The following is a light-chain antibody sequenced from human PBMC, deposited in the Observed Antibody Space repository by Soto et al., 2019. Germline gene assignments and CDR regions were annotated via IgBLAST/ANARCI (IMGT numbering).Light chain of an antibody. CDR1: PSNIGANH. Sequence: QSVVTQPPSASGTPGQSITISCSGSPSNIGANHVYWYQQLPGTAPNLLIFKNDQRPSGVPDRFSGSKSGTSASPAISGLRYEDEAHFFCATWDDSLSVVLFGGGTKLTVL. CDR2: KND. J-gene: IGLJ2*01. V-gene: IGLV1-47*01. CDR3: ATWDDSLSVVL.